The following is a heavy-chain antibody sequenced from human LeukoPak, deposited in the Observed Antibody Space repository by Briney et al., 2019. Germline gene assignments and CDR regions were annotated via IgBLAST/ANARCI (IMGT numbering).Heavy chain of an antibody. J-gene: IGHJ6*02. Sequence: GGSLRLSCAASGFTFSSYAMSWVRQAPGKGLEWVSAISGSGGSTYYADSVKGRFTISRDNAKNSLYLQMNSLRAEDTAVYYCARDSDTPMEYYYGMDVWGQGTTVTVSS. CDR2: ISGSGGST. V-gene: IGHV3-23*01. CDR1: GFTFSSYA. D-gene: IGHD5-18*01. CDR3: ARDSDTPMEYYYGMDV.